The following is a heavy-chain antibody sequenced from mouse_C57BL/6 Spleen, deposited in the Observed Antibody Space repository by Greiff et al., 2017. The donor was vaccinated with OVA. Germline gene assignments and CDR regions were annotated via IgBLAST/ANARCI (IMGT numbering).Heavy chain of an antibody. CDR1: GYTFTDYN. D-gene: IGHD3-3*01. J-gene: IGHJ2*01. V-gene: IGHV1-18*01. Sequence: VQLKESGPELVKPGASVKIPCKASGYTFTDYNMDWVKQSHGKSLEWIGDINPNNGGTIYNQKFKGKATLTVDKSSSTAYMELRSLTSEDTAVYYCARYLRGFDYWGQGTTLTVSS. CDR3: ARYLRGFDY. CDR2: INPNNGGT.